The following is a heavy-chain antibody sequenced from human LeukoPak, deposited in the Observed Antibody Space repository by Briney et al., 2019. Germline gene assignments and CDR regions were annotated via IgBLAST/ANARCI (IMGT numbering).Heavy chain of an antibody. CDR1: GGSISSSRYY. V-gene: IGHV4-39*01. D-gene: IGHD2/OR15-2a*01. CDR2: IYYSGST. Sequence: PSETLSLTCTVSGGSISSSRYYWGWIRQPPGKGLEWIGSIYYSGSTYYNPSLKSRVTISVDTSNNQFSLKLSSVTAADTAVYYCARMAVYGYYFDYWGQGTLVTVSS. CDR3: ARMAVYGYYFDY. J-gene: IGHJ4*02.